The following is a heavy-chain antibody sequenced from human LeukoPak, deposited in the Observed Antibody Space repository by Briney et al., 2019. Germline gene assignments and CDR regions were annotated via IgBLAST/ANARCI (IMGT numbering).Heavy chain of an antibody. CDR3: ARDRGYCGGDCYANDY. CDR1: GGSISSGSYY. Sequence: SQTLSLTCTVSGGSISSGSYYWSWIRQPAGKGLEWIGRLYTSGSTSYNPSLKSRVTISVDTSKNQFSLTLSSVTAADTAVYYCARDRGYCGGDCYANDYWGQGTLVIVSS. CDR2: LYTSGST. V-gene: IGHV4-61*02. D-gene: IGHD2-21*01. J-gene: IGHJ4*02.